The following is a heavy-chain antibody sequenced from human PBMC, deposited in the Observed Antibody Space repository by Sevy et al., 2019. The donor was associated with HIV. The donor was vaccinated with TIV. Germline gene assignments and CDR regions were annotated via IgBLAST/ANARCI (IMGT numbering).Heavy chain of an antibody. CDR2: IYHSGSS. Sequence: SETLSLTCTVSGGSIRSVNWWHWVRQPPGKGLEWIGEIYHSGSSNYNPSLKSRVTIPVDNSKNRFSLKLSSVTAADTAVYYCARGGETPRGFDPWGQGTLVTVSS. CDR1: GGSIRSVNW. V-gene: IGHV4-4*02. D-gene: IGHD3-16*01. CDR3: ARGGETPRGFDP. J-gene: IGHJ5*02.